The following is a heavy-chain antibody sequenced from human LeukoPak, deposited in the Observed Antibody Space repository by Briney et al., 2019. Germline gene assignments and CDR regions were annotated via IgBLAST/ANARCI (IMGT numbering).Heavy chain of an antibody. CDR2: INTGNGNT. Sequence: GASVKVSCKASGYTFITYAIHWVRQAPGQRLEWMGWINTGNGNTKHSQNFQGRVTITRDTSASTAYMELSSLRSEDTAVYYCARHSLTYPAGFDYWGQGTLVTVSS. CDR1: GYTFITYA. CDR3: ARHSLTYPAGFDY. D-gene: IGHD2/OR15-2a*01. J-gene: IGHJ4*02. V-gene: IGHV1-3*04.